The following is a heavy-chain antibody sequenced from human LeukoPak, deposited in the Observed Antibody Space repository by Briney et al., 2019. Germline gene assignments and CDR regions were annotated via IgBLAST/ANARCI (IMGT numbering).Heavy chain of an antibody. CDR1: GFTFSSYW. CDR3: AGDQRYCSSSSCPWEPFDY. J-gene: IGHJ4*02. CDR2: IKQDGSEK. Sequence: VGSLRLSCAASGFTFSSYWMSWVRQAPGNGLEWVAKIKQDGSEKYYVDSVKGRFTISRDNAKNSLYLQMNSLRAEDTAVYYCAGDQRYCSSSSCPWEPFDYWGQGTLVTVSS. V-gene: IGHV3-7*03. D-gene: IGHD2-2*01.